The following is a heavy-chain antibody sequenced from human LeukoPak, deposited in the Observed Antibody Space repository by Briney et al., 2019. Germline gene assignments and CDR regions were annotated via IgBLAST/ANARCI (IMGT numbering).Heavy chain of an antibody. CDR2: IYYSGST. D-gene: IGHD3-9*01. Sequence: SQTLSLTCTVSGGSISSGGYYWSWIRQHPGKGLEWIGYIYYSGSTYYNPSLKSRVTISVDTSKNQFSLKLSSVTAADTAVYYCARGSSGYYDNLTAHPPLLWGQGTLVTVSS. J-gene: IGHJ4*02. V-gene: IGHV4-31*03. CDR3: ARGSSGYYDNLTAHPPLL. CDR1: GGSISSGGYY.